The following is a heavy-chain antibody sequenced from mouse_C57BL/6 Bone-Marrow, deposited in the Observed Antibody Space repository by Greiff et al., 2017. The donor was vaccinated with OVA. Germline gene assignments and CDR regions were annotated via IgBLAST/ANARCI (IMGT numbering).Heavy chain of an antibody. V-gene: IGHV14-4*01. CDR1: GFNIKDDY. Sequence: EVQLQQSGAELVRPGASVKLSCTASGFNIKDDYMHWVKQRPEQGLEWIGWIDPENGDTEYASKFQGKAPITADTSSNTAYPQLSSLTSEDTAVYYCIPYYSNYAWFAYWGQGTLVTVSA. J-gene: IGHJ3*01. D-gene: IGHD2-5*01. CDR3: IPYYSNYAWFAY. CDR2: IDPENGDT.